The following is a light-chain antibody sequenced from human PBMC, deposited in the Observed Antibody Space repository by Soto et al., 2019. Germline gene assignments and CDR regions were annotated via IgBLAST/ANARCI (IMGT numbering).Light chain of an antibody. Sequence: TVLTQSPGTLSLSPGDRATLSCRASQSVDSKYLAWYQQIPGQAPRRLIYGASNRATGIPDRFSGSGSGTDFTLTIHGLEPEDSAVYYCQQYGSSGYTFGQGTKLEIK. CDR3: QQYGSSGYT. J-gene: IGKJ2*01. CDR2: GAS. V-gene: IGKV3-20*01. CDR1: QSVDSKY.